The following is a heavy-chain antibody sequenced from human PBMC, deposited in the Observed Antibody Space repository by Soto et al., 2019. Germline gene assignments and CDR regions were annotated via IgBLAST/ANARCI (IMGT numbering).Heavy chain of an antibody. CDR2: IVVGSGNT. Sequence: GASVKVSCKASGFTFTSSAMQWVRQARGQRLEWIGWIVVGSGNTNYAQKFQERVTITRNISTSTAYMELSSLRSEDTAVYYCARRAPGDDFDIWGQGTMVTVS. V-gene: IGHV1-58*02. CDR1: GFTFTSSA. J-gene: IGHJ3*02. CDR3: ARRAPGDDFDI. D-gene: IGHD3-10*01.